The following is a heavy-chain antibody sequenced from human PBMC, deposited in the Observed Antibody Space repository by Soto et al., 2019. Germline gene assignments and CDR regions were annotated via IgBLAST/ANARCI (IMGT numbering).Heavy chain of an antibody. Sequence: QVQLQESGPGLVKPSQTLSLTCTVSGGSISSGDYYWSWIRQPPGKGLEWIGYIYYSGSTYYNPSLKSRVTISVDTSKNQFSLKLSSVTAADTAVYYCARAGIGGRGYPNQDEYFQLWGQGTLVTVSS. D-gene: IGHD3-22*01. J-gene: IGHJ1*01. V-gene: IGHV4-30-4*01. CDR3: ARAGIGGRGYPNQDEYFQL. CDR1: GGSISSGDYY. CDR2: IYYSGST.